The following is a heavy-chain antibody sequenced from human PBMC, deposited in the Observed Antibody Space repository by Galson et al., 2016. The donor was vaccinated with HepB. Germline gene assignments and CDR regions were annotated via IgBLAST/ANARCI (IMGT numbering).Heavy chain of an antibody. CDR1: GFTFSGSA. Sequence: SLRLSCAASGFTFSGSAMNWVRQTPGKGLEWVAAVSGDGIHAYYGDSVKGRVTISRDNSNNTLYLQMNSLRSEDTAVYYCARDGGFWNGMDVWGQGTTVIVSS. V-gene: IGHV3-30*04. CDR3: ARDGGFWNGMDV. CDR2: VSGDGIHA. J-gene: IGHJ6*02. D-gene: IGHD3-3*01.